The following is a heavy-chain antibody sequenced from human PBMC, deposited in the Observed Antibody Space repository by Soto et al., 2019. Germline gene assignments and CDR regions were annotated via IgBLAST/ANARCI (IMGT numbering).Heavy chain of an antibody. Sequence: GASVKVSCKASGYTFTTYYMHWVRQAPGQGLEWMGVINPSGGSTGYAQKFQGRVTITADESTSTAYMELSSLRSEDTAVYYCARTTRGGRITIFGVVSHDAFDIWGQGTMVTVS. CDR2: INPSGGST. CDR1: GYTFTTYY. CDR3: ARTTRGGRITIFGVVSHDAFDI. V-gene: IGHV1-46*01. D-gene: IGHD3-3*01. J-gene: IGHJ3*02.